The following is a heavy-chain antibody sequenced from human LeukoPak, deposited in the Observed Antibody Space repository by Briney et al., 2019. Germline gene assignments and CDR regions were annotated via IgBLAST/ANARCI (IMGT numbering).Heavy chain of an antibody. CDR1: GFTFSTYA. Sequence: SGGSLRLSCAASGFTFSTYAMHWVRQAPGKGLEWVAVIPYDGSNKYYAGSVKGRFTISRENSKNRLYLQMNSLRAEDTAVYYCARAEGYGGELDSWGQGTLVTVSS. J-gene: IGHJ4*02. V-gene: IGHV3-30*04. D-gene: IGHD4-23*01. CDR3: ARAEGYGGELDS. CDR2: IPYDGSNK.